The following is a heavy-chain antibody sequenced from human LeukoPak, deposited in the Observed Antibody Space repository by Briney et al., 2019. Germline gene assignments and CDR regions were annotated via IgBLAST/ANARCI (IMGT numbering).Heavy chain of an antibody. J-gene: IGHJ4*02. CDR3: ATDFNWAWNY. D-gene: IGHD7-27*01. CDR1: GFRLSTYG. V-gene: IGHV3-30*02. Sequence: GGSLRLSCVVSGFRLSTYGMHWVRPAPGKGLEWVSFIRNVGNDKYYAQSVKGRFTISRDDSKNTQYLQMNSLRGEDTAVYYCATDFNWAWNYWGQGTLVTVSS. CDR2: IRNVGNDK.